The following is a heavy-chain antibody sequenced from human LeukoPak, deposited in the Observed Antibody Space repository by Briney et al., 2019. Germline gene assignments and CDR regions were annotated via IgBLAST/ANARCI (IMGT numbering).Heavy chain of an antibody. D-gene: IGHD6-19*01. CDR1: GGTFSSYA. CDR3: ARGDSGWYVWWFDP. J-gene: IGHJ5*02. Sequence: WASVKVSCKASGGTFSSYAISWVRQAPGQGLEWMGRIIPILGIANYAQKFQGRVTITADKSTSTAYMELSSLRSEDTAVYYCARGDSGWYVWWFDPWGQGTLVTVSS. V-gene: IGHV1-69*04. CDR2: IIPILGIA.